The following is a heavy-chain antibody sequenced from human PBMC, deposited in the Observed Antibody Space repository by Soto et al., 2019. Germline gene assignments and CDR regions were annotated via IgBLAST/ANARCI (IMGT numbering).Heavy chain of an antibody. V-gene: IGHV3-23*01. Sequence: GGSLRLSCAASGFTFSGSAMSWVRQAPGKGLEWVSSISGSGRNTYYADSVKGRFTISSDNSKNTLYLQMNSLRAEDTAVYYCAKGSSGWPTSEGFFDYWGQGTLVTVSS. J-gene: IGHJ4*02. CDR2: ISGSGRNT. CDR1: GFTFSGSA. CDR3: AKGSSGWPTSEGFFDY. D-gene: IGHD6-19*01.